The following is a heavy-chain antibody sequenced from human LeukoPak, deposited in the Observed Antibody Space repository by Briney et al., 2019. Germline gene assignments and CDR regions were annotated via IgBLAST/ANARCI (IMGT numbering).Heavy chain of an antibody. J-gene: IGHJ4*02. D-gene: IGHD6-19*01. V-gene: IGHV3-9*03. Sequence: GSSLGLLRTGWPHIFEDHSIHCVRQVPGRGLEWVSGVSWNRDYIAYGDSVKGRFTISRDNDKNIVYLQMDSLRVDDMGSYYCAATSGWYDSYFDYWGQGIEVAVSS. CDR2: VSWNRDYI. CDR1: PHIFEDHS. CDR3: AATSGWYDSYFDY.